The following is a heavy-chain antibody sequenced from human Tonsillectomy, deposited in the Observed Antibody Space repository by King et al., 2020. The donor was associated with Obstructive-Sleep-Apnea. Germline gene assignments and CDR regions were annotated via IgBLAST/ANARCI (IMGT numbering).Heavy chain of an antibody. D-gene: IGHD2-2*01. CDR1: RGSIRGFH. CDR2: IFHTGST. V-gene: IGHV4-59*08. Sequence: QLQESGPGLVKPSETLSLTCTVSRGSIRGFHWSWLRQSPGKGLEFLASIFHTGSTTYNPSLRSRVTISIDMSKEQFSLKLNSVTAADTALYFCARHEYGVGYAYWGQGTLVTVSS. CDR3: ARHEYGVGYAY. J-gene: IGHJ4*02.